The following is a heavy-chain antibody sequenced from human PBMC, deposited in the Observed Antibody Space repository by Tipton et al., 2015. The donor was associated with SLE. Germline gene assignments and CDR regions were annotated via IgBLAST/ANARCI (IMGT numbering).Heavy chain of an antibody. CDR1: GYSFTSYW. J-gene: IGHJ3*02. V-gene: IGHV5-51*01. D-gene: IGHD3-10*01. Sequence: SLRLSCKGSGYSFTSYWIGWVRQMPGKGLEWMGIIYPGDSDTRYSPSFQGQVTISADKSISTAYLQWSSLKASDTAMYYCARGHYYGSGSYYNRAFDIWGQGTMVTVSS. CDR2: IYPGDSDT. CDR3: ARGHYYGSGSYYNRAFDI.